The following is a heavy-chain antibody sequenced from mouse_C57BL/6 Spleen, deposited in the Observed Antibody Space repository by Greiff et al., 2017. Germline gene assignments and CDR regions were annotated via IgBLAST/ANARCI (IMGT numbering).Heavy chain of an antibody. CDR2: IYPSDSET. CDR3: ARITTGVAPFDY. Sequence: QVQLQQPGAELVRPGSSVKLSCKASGYTFTSYWMDWVKQRPGQGLEWIGNIYPSDSETHYNQKFKDKATLTVDKSSSTAYMQLSSLTSEDSAVYYCARITTGVAPFDYWGQGTTLTVSS. D-gene: IGHD1-1*01. CDR1: GYTFTSYW. V-gene: IGHV1-61*01. J-gene: IGHJ2*01.